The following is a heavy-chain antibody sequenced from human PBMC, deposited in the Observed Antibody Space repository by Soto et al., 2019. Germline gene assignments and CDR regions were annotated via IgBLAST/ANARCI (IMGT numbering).Heavy chain of an antibody. V-gene: IGHV2-5*02. CDR2: IYWDDDK. J-gene: IGHJ4*02. Sequence: QITLKESGPTLVKPTQTLTLTCTFSGFSLSTSGVGVGWIRQPPGKALEWLALIYWDDDKRYSPFLKSRLTITKDTSKNLVVLTMTSMYPVDTATYYCAHTFYNWGSGYFAYWGQGTLVTVSS. CDR1: GFSLSTSGVG. D-gene: IGHD7-27*01. CDR3: AHTFYNWGSGYFAY.